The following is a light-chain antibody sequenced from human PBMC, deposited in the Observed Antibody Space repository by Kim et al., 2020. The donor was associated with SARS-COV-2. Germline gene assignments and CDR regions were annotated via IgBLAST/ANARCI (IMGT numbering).Light chain of an antibody. V-gene: IGLV3-9*01. CDR1: KIGSKN. J-gene: IGLJ3*02. Sequence: SYELTQPLSVSVALGQTARITCGGDKIGSKNVHWYQQKAGQAPVLVIYTDRKRPSGIPERFSGYNSESTATLTISGAQAGDEAAYYCQVWDSSIEVFGGGTQLTVL. CDR3: QVWDSSIEV. CDR2: TDR.